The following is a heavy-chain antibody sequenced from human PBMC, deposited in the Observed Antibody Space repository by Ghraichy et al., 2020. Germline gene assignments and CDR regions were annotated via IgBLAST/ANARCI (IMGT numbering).Heavy chain of an antibody. CDR1: GGSFSGYY. V-gene: IGHV4-34*01. CDR2: INHSGST. J-gene: IGHJ6*02. Sequence: SETLSLTCAVYGGSFSGYYWSWIRQPPGKGLEWIGEINHSGSTNYNPSLKSRVTISVDTSKNPFSLKLSSVTAADTAVYYCARPRGKLFDYGMDVWGQGTTVTVSS. D-gene: IGHD4-23*01. CDR3: ARPRGKLFDYGMDV.